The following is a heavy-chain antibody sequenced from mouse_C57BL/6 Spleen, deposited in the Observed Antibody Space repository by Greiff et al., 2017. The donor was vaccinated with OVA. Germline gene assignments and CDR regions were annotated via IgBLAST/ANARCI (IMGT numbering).Heavy chain of an antibody. CDR1: GYTFTSYG. Sequence: VQLQQSGAELARPGASVKLSCKASGYTFTSYGISWVKQRTGQGLEWIGEIYPRSGNTYYNEKFKGKATLTADKSSSTAYMELRSLTSEDSAVYFCARSGGGGSSPWYFDVWGTGTTVTVSS. D-gene: IGHD1-1*01. V-gene: IGHV1-81*01. CDR3: ARSGGGGSSPWYFDV. J-gene: IGHJ1*03. CDR2: IYPRSGNT.